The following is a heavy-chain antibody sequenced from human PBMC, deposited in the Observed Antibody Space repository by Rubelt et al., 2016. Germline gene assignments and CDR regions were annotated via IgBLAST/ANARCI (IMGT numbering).Heavy chain of an antibody. CDR2: ISDSGNTK. CDR3: ARGIGATPTVDY. J-gene: IGHJ4*02. D-gene: IGHD1-26*01. Sequence: QVHLVESGGDLVKPGGSLRLSCAASGFRFSDYYMAWIRQAPGKGLEWVSFISDSGNTKYYADSVKGRFTISRDNAKNPLDLQMDSLRAEDTDVYDCARGIGATPTVDYWGQGTLVTVSS. V-gene: IGHV3-11*04. CDR1: GFRFSDYY.